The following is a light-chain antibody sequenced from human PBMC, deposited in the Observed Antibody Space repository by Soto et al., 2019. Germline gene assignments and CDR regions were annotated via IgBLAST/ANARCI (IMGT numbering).Light chain of an antibody. CDR2: EVS. Sequence: ALTQPASVSGSPGQSITISCTGTSSDVGGYNYVSWYQQHPGKAPKLMIYEVSNRPSGVSNRFSGSKPGNTASLTISGLQAEDEADYYCSSYTSTSTLYVFGSGTKVTVL. V-gene: IGLV2-14*01. CDR1: SSDVGGYNY. J-gene: IGLJ1*01. CDR3: SSYTSTSTLYV.